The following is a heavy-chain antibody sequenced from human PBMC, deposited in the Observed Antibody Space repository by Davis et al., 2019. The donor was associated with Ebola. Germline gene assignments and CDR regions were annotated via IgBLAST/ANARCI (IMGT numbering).Heavy chain of an antibody. CDR1: GWSFTGYY. J-gene: IGHJ6*02. D-gene: IGHD6-13*01. V-gene: IGHV4-34*01. Sequence: SESLSLTCAAYGWSFTGYYWSGIPHPPGKGVEWTGEINHSGSTIYNPSLKSRVTISVDTSKNQFSLKLSSVTAADTAVYYCARSSSWYSWVYYYGMDVWGQGTTVTVSS. CDR2: INHSGST. CDR3: ARSSSWYSWVYYYGMDV.